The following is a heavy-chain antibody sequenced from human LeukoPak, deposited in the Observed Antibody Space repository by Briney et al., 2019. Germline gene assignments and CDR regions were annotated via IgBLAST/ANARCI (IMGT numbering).Heavy chain of an antibody. V-gene: IGHV4-34*01. Sequence: PSETLSLTCAVYGGSFSGYYWTWIRQPPGNGLEWIGEINHRGSTNYNPSLKSRVTISVDTSKNQFSLKLSSVTAADTAVYYCAREGAHLDSWGQGTLVTVSS. J-gene: IGHJ4*02. CDR1: GGSFSGYY. D-gene: IGHD3-16*01. CDR2: INHRGST. CDR3: AREGAHLDS.